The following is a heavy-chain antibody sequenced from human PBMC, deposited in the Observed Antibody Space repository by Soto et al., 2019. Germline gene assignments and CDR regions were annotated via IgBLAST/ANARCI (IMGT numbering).Heavy chain of an antibody. D-gene: IGHD2-2*01. CDR1: GFTFSSYG. V-gene: IGHV3-33*01. J-gene: IGHJ4*02. CDR3: AREPPYPSSSSSTSCYGDYIDY. Sequence: QVQLVESGGGVVQPGRSLRLSCAASGFTFSSYGMHWVRQAPGKGLEWVAVIWYDGSNKYYADSVKGRFTISRDNSKNTLYPQMNSPRAEDTAVYYCAREPPYPSSSSSTSCYGDYIDYWGQGTLVTVSS. CDR2: IWYDGSNK.